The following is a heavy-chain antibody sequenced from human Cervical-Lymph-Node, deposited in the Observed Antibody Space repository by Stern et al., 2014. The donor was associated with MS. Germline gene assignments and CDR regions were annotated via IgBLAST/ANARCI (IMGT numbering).Heavy chain of an antibody. D-gene: IGHD6-13*01. V-gene: IGHV3-13*01. Sequence: EMQLVESGGGLVQPGGSLRLSCAASGFTFSSYDMHWVRQATGKGLEWVSAIGTAGDTYYPGSVKGRFTISRENAKNSLYLQMNSLRAGDTAVYYCARAYRIAAAGTGPYFDYWGQGTLVTVSS. CDR2: IGTAGDT. CDR1: GFTFSSYD. J-gene: IGHJ4*02. CDR3: ARAYRIAAAGTGPYFDY.